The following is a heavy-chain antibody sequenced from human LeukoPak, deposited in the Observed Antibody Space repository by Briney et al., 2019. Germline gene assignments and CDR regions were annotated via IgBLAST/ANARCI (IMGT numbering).Heavy chain of an antibody. D-gene: IGHD2-21*01. CDR1: GFTFSSYS. J-gene: IGHJ3*02. CDR3: ASGVIKLYDAFDI. Sequence: GGSLRLSGAASGFTFSSYSMNWVRQAPGKGLEWVSYISSSSSTIYYADSVKGRFTISRDNAKNSLYLQMNSLRAEDTAVYYCASGVIKLYDAFDIWGQGTMVTVSS. V-gene: IGHV3-48*01. CDR2: ISSSSSTI.